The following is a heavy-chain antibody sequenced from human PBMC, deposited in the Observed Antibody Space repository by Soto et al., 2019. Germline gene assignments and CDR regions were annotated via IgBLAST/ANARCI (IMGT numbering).Heavy chain of an antibody. CDR3: AKGGGGDYGDYDWYFDL. CDR1: GFTFSSYA. Sequence: EVQLLESGGGLVQPGGSLRLSCAASGFTFSSYAMSWVRQAPGKGLEWVSAISGSGGSTYYADSVKGRFTISRDNSKNTLYLQMNSLRAEDTAVYYCAKGGGGDYGDYDWYFDLWGRGTLVTVSS. J-gene: IGHJ2*01. V-gene: IGHV3-23*01. D-gene: IGHD4-17*01. CDR2: ISGSGGST.